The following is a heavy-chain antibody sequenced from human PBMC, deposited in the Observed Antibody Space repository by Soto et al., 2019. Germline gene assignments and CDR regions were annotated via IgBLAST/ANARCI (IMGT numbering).Heavy chain of an antibody. Sequence: ASVKVSCKASGYTFTGYYMHWVRRAPGQGLEWMGWINPNSGGTNYAQKFQGRVTMTRDTSISTAYMELSRLRSDDTAVYYCARRAAADNKCFQHWGQGTLVTVSS. V-gene: IGHV1-2*02. CDR3: ARRAAADNKCFQH. CDR2: INPNSGGT. D-gene: IGHD6-13*01. J-gene: IGHJ1*01. CDR1: GYTFTGYY.